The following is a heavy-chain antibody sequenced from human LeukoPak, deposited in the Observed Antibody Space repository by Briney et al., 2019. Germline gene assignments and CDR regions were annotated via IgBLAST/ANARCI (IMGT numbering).Heavy chain of an antibody. V-gene: IGHV1-2*06. CDR3: ARESINYYDSSGYFDY. Sequence: ASVKVSCKASGYTFTGYYMHWVRQAPGQGLEWIGRINPNRGGTNYAQKFQGRVTRTRDTSISTAYMELSRLRSDDTAVYYCARESINYYDSSGYFDYWGQGTLVTVSS. J-gene: IGHJ4*02. CDR2: INPNRGGT. D-gene: IGHD3-22*01. CDR1: GYTFTGYY.